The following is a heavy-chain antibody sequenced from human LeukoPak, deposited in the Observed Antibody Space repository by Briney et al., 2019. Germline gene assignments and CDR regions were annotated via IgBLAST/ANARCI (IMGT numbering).Heavy chain of an antibody. V-gene: IGHV4-38-2*02. J-gene: IGHJ4*02. CDR2: IYHSGST. D-gene: IGHD4-17*01. Sequence: PSETLSLTCTVSGYSISSGYYWGWIRQPPGKGQEWIGSIYHSGSTYYNPSLKSRVTISVDTSKNQFSLKLSSVTAADTAVYYCAREGTVTNYYWGQGTLVTVSS. CDR3: AREGTVTNYY. CDR1: GYSISSGYY.